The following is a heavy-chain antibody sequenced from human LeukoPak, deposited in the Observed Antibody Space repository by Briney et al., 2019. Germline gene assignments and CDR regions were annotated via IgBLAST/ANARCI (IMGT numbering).Heavy chain of an antibody. D-gene: IGHD2-2*01. CDR3: ARGPIIDIVIVPAADDYYYMDV. V-gene: IGHV1-18*01. CDR2: ISAYNGNT. CDR1: GYTLRSYG. Sequence: ASVKVSCKASGYTLRSYGITWVRQAPGQGLEWMGWISAYNGNTKYPQKLQGGVTMTTDTSTSTAYMELRSLRSDDTAVYYCARGPIIDIVIVPAADDYYYMDVWGKGTTVTVSS. J-gene: IGHJ6*03.